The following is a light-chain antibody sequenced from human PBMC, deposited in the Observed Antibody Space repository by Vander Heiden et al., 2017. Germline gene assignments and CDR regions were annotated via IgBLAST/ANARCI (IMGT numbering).Light chain of an antibody. CDR3: GTWDSSLSGVV. CDR1: SSNIGNNY. J-gene: IGLJ2*01. CDR2: DNN. V-gene: IGLV1-51*01. Sequence: SVLTQPPSVSAAPGQKVTISCSGSSSNIGNNYVSWSQQLPGTAPKLLIYDNNKRPSGIPDRFSGSKSGTSATLGITGLQTGYEADYYCGTWDSSLSGVVFGGGTKLTVL.